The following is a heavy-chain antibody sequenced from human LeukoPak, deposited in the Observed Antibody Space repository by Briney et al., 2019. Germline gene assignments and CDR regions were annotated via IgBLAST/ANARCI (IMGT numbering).Heavy chain of an antibody. CDR1: GFTFSSYA. V-gene: IGHV3-30-3*01. CDR2: ISYDGSNK. D-gene: IGHD6-13*01. Sequence: GGSLRLSCAASGFTFSSYAMHWVRQAPGKGLEWVAVISYDGSNKYYADSVKGRFTISRDNSKNTLYLQMNSLRAEDTAVYYCARDSGRIAAAGTGRPDYWGQGTLVTVSS. CDR3: ARDSGRIAAAGTGRPDY. J-gene: IGHJ4*02.